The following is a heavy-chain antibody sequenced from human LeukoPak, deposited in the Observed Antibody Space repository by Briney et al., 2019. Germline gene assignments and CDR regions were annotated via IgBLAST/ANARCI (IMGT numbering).Heavy chain of an antibody. Sequence: PSETLFPTCAVSGYSISSGYYWGWIRQPPGKGLEWIGSIYHSGSTYYNPSLKSRVTISVDTSKSQFSLKLSSVTAADTAVYYCARASRGYSGYDKTYYFGYWGQGTLVTVSS. V-gene: IGHV4-38-2*01. CDR3: ARASRGYSGYDKTYYFGY. CDR2: IYHSGST. J-gene: IGHJ4*02. D-gene: IGHD5-12*01. CDR1: GYSISSGYY.